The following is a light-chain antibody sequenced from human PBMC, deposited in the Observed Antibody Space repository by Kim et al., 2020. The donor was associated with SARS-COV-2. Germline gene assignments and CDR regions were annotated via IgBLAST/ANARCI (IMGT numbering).Light chain of an antibody. CDR1: QSVSSY. CDR2: DAS. CDR3: QQRGNWPLT. V-gene: IGKV3-11*01. J-gene: IGKJ4*01. Sequence: LSQGESATLSCRASQSVSSYLAWYQQKPGQAPRLLIYDASNRATGIPARFSGSGSGTDFTLTIGSLEPEDFAVYYCQQRGNWPLTFGGGTKVDIK.